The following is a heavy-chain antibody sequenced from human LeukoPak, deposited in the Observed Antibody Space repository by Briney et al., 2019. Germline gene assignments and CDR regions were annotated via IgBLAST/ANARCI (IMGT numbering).Heavy chain of an antibody. V-gene: IGHV1-18*01. Sequence: ASVKVSCKASGYTFTSYGISWVRQAPGQGLEWMGWISAYNGNTNYAQKLQGRVTMTTDKSTSTAYMELRSLRSDDTAVYYCARDDTAMAYDAFDIWGQGTMVTVSS. J-gene: IGHJ3*02. CDR1: GYTFTSYG. CDR2: ISAYNGNT. D-gene: IGHD5-18*01. CDR3: ARDDTAMAYDAFDI.